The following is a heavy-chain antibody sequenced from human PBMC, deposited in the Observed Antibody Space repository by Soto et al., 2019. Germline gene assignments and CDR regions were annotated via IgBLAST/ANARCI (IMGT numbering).Heavy chain of an antibody. CDR1: GHSISSGYY. D-gene: IGHD2-21*01. CDR2: IYHSGST. Sequence: PSETLSLTCAVSGHSISSGYYWGWIRQPPGKGLEWIGSIYHSGSTYYNPSLKSRVTISVDTSKNQFALKLSSVTAVDTAVYYCARAISAVYYYYGMDVWGPGTTVTVSS. V-gene: IGHV4-38-2*01. CDR3: ARAISAVYYYYGMDV. J-gene: IGHJ6*02.